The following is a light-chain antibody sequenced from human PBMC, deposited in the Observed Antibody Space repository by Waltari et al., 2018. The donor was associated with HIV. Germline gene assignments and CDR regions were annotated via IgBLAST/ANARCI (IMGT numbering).Light chain of an antibody. J-gene: IGLJ3*02. Sequence: QIILTQSPSASASPGASVKLTCTLSSEHSTFAIAWLQQQPEKGPRYLMKLNSDGSHTKGDGIPDRFSGSSSGAECYLSISSLHSDDEADYYCQTWGMGIVVFGGGTKLTVL. CDR3: QTWGMGIVV. CDR1: SEHSTFA. V-gene: IGLV4-69*01. CDR2: LNSDGSH.